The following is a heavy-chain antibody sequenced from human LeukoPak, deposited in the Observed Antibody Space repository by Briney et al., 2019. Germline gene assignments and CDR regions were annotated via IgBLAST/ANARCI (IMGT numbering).Heavy chain of an antibody. J-gene: IGHJ5*02. CDR2: IYHSGST. CDR3: ARGYYGDYGWFDP. CDR1: GGSISSGGYS. Sequence: SETLSLTCAVSGGSISSGGYSWSWIRQPPGKGLEWIGYIYHSGSTYYNPSLKSRVTISADRSKNQFSLKLSSVTAADTAVYYCARGYYGDYGWFDPWGQGTLVTVSS. V-gene: IGHV4-30-2*01. D-gene: IGHD4-17*01.